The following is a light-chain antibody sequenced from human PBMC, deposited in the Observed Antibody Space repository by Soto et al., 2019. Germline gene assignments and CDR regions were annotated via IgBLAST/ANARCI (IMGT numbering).Light chain of an antibody. CDR2: KAS. CDR3: QDYNSWT. V-gene: IGKV1-5*03. J-gene: IGKJ1*01. Sequence: DIQMTQSPSTLSASVGDRVTITCRASQSISTWVSWYQQKPGKAPKVLIYKASNLQSGVSSRFGGSGSGTEFTLTISSLQPDDFATYYCQDYNSWTFGQGTKVEI. CDR1: QSISTW.